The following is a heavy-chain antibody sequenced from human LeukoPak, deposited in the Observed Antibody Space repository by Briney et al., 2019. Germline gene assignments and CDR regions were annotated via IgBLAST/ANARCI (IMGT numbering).Heavy chain of an antibody. V-gene: IGHV4-59*01. CDR2: IYYSGST. J-gene: IGHJ4*02. Sequence: PSETLSLTCTVSGGSISSYYWNWIRQPPGKGLEWIGYIYYSGSTNYNPSLESRVTMSVDTSKNQFSLKLSSVTAAGTAVYYCARGQHSYGYFNGFDYWGQGTLVTVSS. D-gene: IGHD5-18*01. CDR1: GGSISSYY. CDR3: ARGQHSYGYFNGFDY.